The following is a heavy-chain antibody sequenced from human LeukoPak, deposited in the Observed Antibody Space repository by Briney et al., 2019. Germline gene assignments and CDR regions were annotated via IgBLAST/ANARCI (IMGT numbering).Heavy chain of an antibody. CDR1: GYTFNNRY. J-gene: IGHJ4*02. D-gene: IGHD6-19*01. Sequence: GASVKVSCKASGYTFNNRYMYWVRQAPGQGLEWMGVINPSGGSTSYAQKFQGRVTMTRDTSTRTVYMEVNSLRSEDTAVYYCARQGTYSSAIGMGYWGQGTLVTVSS. CDR3: ARQGTYSSAIGMGY. V-gene: IGHV1-46*02. CDR2: INPSGGST.